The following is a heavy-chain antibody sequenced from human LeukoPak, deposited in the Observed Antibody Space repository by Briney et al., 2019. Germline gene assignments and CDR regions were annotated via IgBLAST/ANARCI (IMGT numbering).Heavy chain of an antibody. J-gene: IGHJ1*01. V-gene: IGHV3-30*18. Sequence: PGRSLRLSCAASGSTFSAYGMHWVRQAPGKGLEWVAVISLDGSKKYYTDSVKGRFTISRDNSKNTLFLQMNSLRAEDTAVYYCAKDQYYDILTGYYTDAEYFQHWGQGTLVTVSS. D-gene: IGHD3-9*01. CDR2: ISLDGSKK. CDR3: AKDQYYDILTGYYTDAEYFQH. CDR1: GSTFSAYG.